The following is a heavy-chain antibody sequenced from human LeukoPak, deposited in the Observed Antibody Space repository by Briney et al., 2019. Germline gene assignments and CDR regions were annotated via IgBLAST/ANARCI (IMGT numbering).Heavy chain of an antibody. J-gene: IGHJ6*03. CDR2: NFHSVTT. CDR3: ARGIVVVAQLGYYYYYMDV. CDR1: GGSISSYY. Sequence: TSETLSLTCTVSGGSISSYYWSWIRQPPGKGLEWIGYNFHSVTTNYNPSLQSRVFISVDTSKNQFSLKLSSVTAADTAVYYCARGIVVVAQLGYYYYYMDVWGKGTTVTISS. D-gene: IGHD2-15*01. V-gene: IGHV4-59*08.